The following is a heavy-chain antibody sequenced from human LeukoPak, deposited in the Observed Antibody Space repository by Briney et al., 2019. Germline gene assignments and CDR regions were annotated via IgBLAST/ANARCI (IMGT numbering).Heavy chain of an antibody. CDR3: ARDGSGSYYRDAFDI. D-gene: IGHD3-10*01. Sequence: SQTLSLTCTVSGGSISSGGYYWSWIRQHPGKGPEWIGYIYYSGSTYYNPSLKSRVTISVDTSKNQFSLKLSSVTAADTAVYYCARDGSGSYYRDAFDIWGQGTMVTVSS. J-gene: IGHJ3*02. CDR1: GGSISSGGYY. V-gene: IGHV4-31*03. CDR2: IYYSGST.